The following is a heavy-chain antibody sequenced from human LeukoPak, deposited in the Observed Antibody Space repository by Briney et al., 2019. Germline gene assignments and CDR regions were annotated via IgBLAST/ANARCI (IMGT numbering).Heavy chain of an antibody. J-gene: IGHJ5*02. V-gene: IGHV1-24*01. CDR1: GYTLTELS. CDR3: ATAQRALEYSSSNWFDP. Sequence: ASVRVSCTVSGYTLTELSLHGVRQAPGKGVERMGGFYPEDGETIYAQKFQGRVTITEDTSTDTAYMELSSLRSEDTAVYYCATAQRALEYSSSNWFDPWGQGTLVTVSS. D-gene: IGHD6-6*01. CDR2: FYPEDGET.